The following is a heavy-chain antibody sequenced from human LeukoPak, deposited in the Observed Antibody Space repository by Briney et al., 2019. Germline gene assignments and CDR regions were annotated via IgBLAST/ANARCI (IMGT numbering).Heavy chain of an antibody. CDR2: IYHSGST. CDR1: GYSISSGYY. CDR3: AADYYGSGPFDY. V-gene: IGHV4-38-2*01. D-gene: IGHD3-10*01. Sequence: SETLSLTCAVSGYSISSGYYWGWIRQPPGKGLEWIGSIYHSGSTYYNPSLKSRVTISVDTSKNQFSLKLSSMTAADTAVYYCAADYYGSGPFDYWGQGTLVTVSS. J-gene: IGHJ4*02.